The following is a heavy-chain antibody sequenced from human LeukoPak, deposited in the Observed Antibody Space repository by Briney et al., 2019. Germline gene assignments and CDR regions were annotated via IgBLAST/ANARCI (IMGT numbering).Heavy chain of an antibody. D-gene: IGHD5-12*01. CDR3: ARPIEGSGYDYPVFDY. V-gene: IGHV4-39*01. CDR2: IHYSGST. Sequence: SETLSLTCVVSGDSIRSYSHYWGWIRQPPGKGLEWIGSIHYSGSTFFNPSLESRVTISVDTSKNQFSLKLRSVTATDTAMYYCARPIEGSGYDYPVFDYWGQGTLVTVS. J-gene: IGHJ4*02. CDR1: GDSIRSYSHY.